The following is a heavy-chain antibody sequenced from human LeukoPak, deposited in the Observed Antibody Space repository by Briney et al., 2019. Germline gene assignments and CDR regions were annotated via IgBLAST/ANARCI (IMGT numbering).Heavy chain of an antibody. V-gene: IGHV3-66*02. D-gene: IGHD2-2*02. CDR2: LYSGGNT. CDR1: GFTFSDYY. CDR3: AKAECSTSCYIDY. J-gene: IGHJ4*02. Sequence: PGGSLRLSCAASGFTFSDYYMSWVRQAPGKGLEWVSVLYSGGNTYYADSVKGRFTISRDNSKNTLYLQMNSLRAEDTAVYYCAKAECSTSCYIDYWGQGTLVTVSS.